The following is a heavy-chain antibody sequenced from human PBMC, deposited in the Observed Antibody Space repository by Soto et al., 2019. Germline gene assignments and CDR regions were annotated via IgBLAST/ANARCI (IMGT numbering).Heavy chain of an antibody. V-gene: IGHV3-53*01. Sequence: DVQLVESGGGLMQPGESLRLSCAASGLTVSGKKYVAWVRQAPGKGLEWVSALYDVDGSFYADSVKGRFTTSSDSSKITVYLQMNGLRPDDTAVYYCATWHEREHAYDVWVQGTTVTVCS. D-gene: IGHD1-1*01. CDR1: GLTVSGKKY. J-gene: IGHJ3*01. CDR2: LYDVDGS. CDR3: ATWHEREHAYDV.